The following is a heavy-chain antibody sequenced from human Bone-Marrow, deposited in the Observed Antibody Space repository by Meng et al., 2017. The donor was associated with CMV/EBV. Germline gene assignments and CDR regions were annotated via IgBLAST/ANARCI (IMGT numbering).Heavy chain of an antibody. CDR3: ARGVATLGY. V-gene: IGHV3-30*04. J-gene: IGHJ4*02. Sequence: GESLKISCAASGFTFSSYAMHWVRQAPGKGLEWVAVISYDGSNKYYADSVKGRFTISRDNSKNTLYLQMNSLRAEDTAVYYCARGVATLGYWVQGTLVTVSS. D-gene: IGHD5-24*01. CDR1: GFTFSSYA. CDR2: ISYDGSNK.